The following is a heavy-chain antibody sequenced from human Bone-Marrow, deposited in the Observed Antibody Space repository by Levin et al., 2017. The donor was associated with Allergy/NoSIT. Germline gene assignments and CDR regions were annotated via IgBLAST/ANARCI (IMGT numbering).Heavy chain of an antibody. J-gene: IGHJ4*02. D-gene: IGHD3-10*01. Sequence: LSLTCAASGFTFSSAWMHWVRQVPGKGPVWVSRISSDGSDTLYADSVKGRFTISRDNAKNTLYLQMNSLRAEDTAVYYCARDPSFDHTIAFDYWGQGTLVTVSS. CDR2: ISSDGSDT. V-gene: IGHV3-74*01. CDR3: ARDPSFDHTIAFDY. CDR1: GFTFSSAW.